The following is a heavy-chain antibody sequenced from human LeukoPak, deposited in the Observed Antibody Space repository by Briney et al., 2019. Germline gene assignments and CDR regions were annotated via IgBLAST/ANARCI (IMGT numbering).Heavy chain of an antibody. CDR1: GFTLSSYG. Sequence: PGRSLRLSCAASGFTLSSYGMHWVRQAPGKGLEWVAVIWYDGSNKYYADSVKGRFTISRDNSKNTLYLQMNSLRAEDTAVYYCASDGILTTNDYWGQGTLFTVSS. CDR3: ASDGILTTNDY. J-gene: IGHJ4*02. CDR2: IWYDGSNK. V-gene: IGHV3-33*01. D-gene: IGHD3-9*01.